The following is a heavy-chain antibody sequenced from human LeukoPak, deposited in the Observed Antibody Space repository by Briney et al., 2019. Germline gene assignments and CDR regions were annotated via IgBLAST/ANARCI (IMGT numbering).Heavy chain of an antibody. CDR3: VKDLRSDFMGVLSRYLSY. CDR2: ISRNGGST. CDR1: GFTFSSFA. Sequence: PGGSVRLSCSASGFTFSSFAMHWLRQAPGKGLEYVAAISRNGGSTYYADSVKGRFTISRDDSKSTLYLQMSSLRAEDTAVYLCVKDLRSDFMGVLSRYLSYWGQGTLVTVSS. V-gene: IGHV3-64D*09. J-gene: IGHJ4*02. D-gene: IGHD2/OR15-2a*01.